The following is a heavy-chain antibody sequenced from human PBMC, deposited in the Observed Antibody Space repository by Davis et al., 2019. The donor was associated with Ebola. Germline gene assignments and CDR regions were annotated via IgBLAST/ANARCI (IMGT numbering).Heavy chain of an antibody. D-gene: IGHD3-22*01. CDR2: ISSSSSYT. V-gene: IGHV3-11*06. CDR3: ARHGGYYYYYFDY. CDR1: GFTFSDYY. Sequence: PGGSLRLSCAASGFTFSDYYMSWIRQAPGKGLEWVSYISSSSSYTNYADSVKGRFTISRDNAKNSLYLQMSSLRAEDTAVYYCARHGGYYYYYFDYWGQGTLVTVSS. J-gene: IGHJ4*02.